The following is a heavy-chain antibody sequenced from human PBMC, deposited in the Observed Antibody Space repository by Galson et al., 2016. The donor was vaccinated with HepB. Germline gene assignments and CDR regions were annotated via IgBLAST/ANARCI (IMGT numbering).Heavy chain of an antibody. J-gene: IGHJ6*02. CDR1: GYTFTSYG. Sequence: SVKVSCKASGYTFTSYGISWVRQAPGQGLEWMGWISAYNGNTNYAQKLQGRVTMTTDTSTSTAYMELRSLRSDDTAVYYCAIDLIAVAGRLGYYYYGMDVWGQGTTVTVSS. D-gene: IGHD6-19*01. CDR3: AIDLIAVAGRLGYYYYGMDV. CDR2: ISAYNGNT. V-gene: IGHV1-18*01.